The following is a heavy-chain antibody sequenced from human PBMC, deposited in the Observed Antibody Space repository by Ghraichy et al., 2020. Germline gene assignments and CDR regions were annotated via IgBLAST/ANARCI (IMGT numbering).Heavy chain of an antibody. CDR3: ARGASHQYGNY. CDR2: ISHTGST. J-gene: IGHJ4*02. CDR1: GVSFSGNC. Sequence: SETLSLTCAVYGVSFSGNCWSWIRQPPGKGLEWIGEISHTGSTNYNPALKSRVTISVDTSKNQFSLKLNSVTAADTALYYCARGASHQYGNYWGQGMLVTVSS. V-gene: IGHV4-34*01. D-gene: IGHD2-2*01.